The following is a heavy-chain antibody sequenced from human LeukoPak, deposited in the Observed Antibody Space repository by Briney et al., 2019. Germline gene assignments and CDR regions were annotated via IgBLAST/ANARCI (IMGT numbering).Heavy chain of an antibody. CDR2: INPNSGGT. J-gene: IGHJ6*02. CDR3: ARDHCSSTSCYDYYGMAV. Sequence: ASVKVSCKASGYTFTGYYMHWMRQAPGQGLEWMGWINPNSGGTNYAQKFQGRVTMTRDTSISTAYMELSRLRSDDTAVYYCARDHCSSTSCYDYYGMAVWGQGTTVTVSS. D-gene: IGHD2-2*01. V-gene: IGHV1-2*02. CDR1: GYTFTGYY.